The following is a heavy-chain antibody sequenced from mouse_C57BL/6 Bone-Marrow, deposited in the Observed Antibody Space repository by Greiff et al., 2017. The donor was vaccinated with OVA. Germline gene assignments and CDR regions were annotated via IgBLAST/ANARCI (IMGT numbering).Heavy chain of an antibody. D-gene: IGHD4-1*01. J-gene: IGHJ1*03. Sequence: VQLQQSGTVLARPGASVKMSCKTSGYTFTSYWMHWVKQRPGQGLEWIGAIYPGNSDTSYNQKFKGKAKLTAVTSASTAYMELSSLTNEDSAVYYCTHKLGPDWYFDVWGTGTTVTVSS. CDR1: GYTFTSYW. V-gene: IGHV1-5*01. CDR3: THKLGPDWYFDV. CDR2: IYPGNSDT.